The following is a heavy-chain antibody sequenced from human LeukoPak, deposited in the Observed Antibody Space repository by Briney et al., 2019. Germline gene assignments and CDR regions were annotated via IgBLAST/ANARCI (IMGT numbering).Heavy chain of an antibody. CDR3: ARANYDGSDY. CDR1: GGSISSYY. V-gene: IGHV4-59*01. Sequence: MSSETLSLTCTVSGGSISSYYWSWIRQPPGKGLEWIGYIYYSGSTNYNPSLKSRVTISVDTSKNQFSLKLSSVTAADTAVYYCARANYDGSDYWGQGTLVTVSS. J-gene: IGHJ4*02. CDR2: IYYSGST. D-gene: IGHD3-22*01.